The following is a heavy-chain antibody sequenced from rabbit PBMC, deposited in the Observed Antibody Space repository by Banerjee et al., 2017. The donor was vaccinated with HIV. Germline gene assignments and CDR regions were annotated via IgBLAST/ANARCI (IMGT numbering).Heavy chain of an antibody. CDR1: GFSFSSAYD. J-gene: IGHJ2*01. V-gene: IGHV1S40*01. D-gene: IGHD6-1*01. Sequence: QQLVESGGGLVKPGASLTLTCKASGFSFSSAYDMCWVRQAPGKGLEWIACIDGGSSGSTYYASWAKGRFTISKTSSTTVTLQMTSLTAADTATYFCARGDRVYAGYGYGDAFDPWGPGTLVTVS. CDR2: IDGGSSGST. CDR3: ARGDRVYAGYGYGDAFDP.